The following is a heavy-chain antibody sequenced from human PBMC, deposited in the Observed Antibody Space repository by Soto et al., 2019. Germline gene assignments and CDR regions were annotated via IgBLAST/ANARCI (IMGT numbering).Heavy chain of an antibody. CDR1: GGSFSGYY. J-gene: IGHJ4*02. CDR3: ARTYSSGWSPFEY. CDR2: INHSGST. D-gene: IGHD6-13*01. V-gene: IGHV4-34*01. Sequence: QVQLQQWGAGLLKPSETLSLTCAVYGGSFSGYYWSWIRQPPGKGLEWIGEINHSGSTNYNPSLKSRVTLSVDTSKNQFSLKLSSVTAADTAVYYCARTYSSGWSPFEYWGQGTLVTVSS.